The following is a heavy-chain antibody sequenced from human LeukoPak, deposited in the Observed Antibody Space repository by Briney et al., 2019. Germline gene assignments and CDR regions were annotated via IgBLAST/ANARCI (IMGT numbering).Heavy chain of an antibody. CDR2: IKQDGSEK. CDR3: ARDTRGESDY. V-gene: IGHV3-7*01. D-gene: IGHD2-2*01. J-gene: IGHJ4*01. Sequence: PGGSLRLSCAASGFTFRMSWVRQAPGKGLEWVANIKQDGSEKYYVDSVKGRFNISRDNAKNSLYLQMNSLRAEDTAMYYCARDTRGESDYWGHGTLVTVSS. CDR1: GFTFR.